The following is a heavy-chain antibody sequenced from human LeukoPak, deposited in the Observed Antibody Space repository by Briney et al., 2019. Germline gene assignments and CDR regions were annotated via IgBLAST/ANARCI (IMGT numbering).Heavy chain of an antibody. D-gene: IGHD3-22*01. CDR1: GGTFSGYA. CDR2: IIPIFGTA. CDR3: ARDGYDSSGYYPRFDY. Sequence: SVKVSCKASGGTFSGYAISWVRQAPGQGLEWMGGIIPIFGTANYAQKFQGRVTITTDESTSTAYMELSSLRSEDTAVYYCARDGYDSSGYYPRFDYWGQGTLVTVSS. V-gene: IGHV1-69*05. J-gene: IGHJ4*02.